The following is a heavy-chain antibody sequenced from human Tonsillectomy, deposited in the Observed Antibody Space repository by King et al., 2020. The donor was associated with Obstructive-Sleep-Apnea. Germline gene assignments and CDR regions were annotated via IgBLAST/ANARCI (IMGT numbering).Heavy chain of an antibody. CDR1: DDSLGNYY. J-gene: IGHJ3*02. CDR3: ARDYYWTAIPRPTDAFDI. D-gene: IGHD2-21*02. V-gene: IGHV4-4*07. CDR2: FYPNGST. Sequence: VQLQESGPGLVKPSETLSLTCTVSDDSLGNYYWNWIRQPAGKGLEWIGRFYPNGSTKYNPSLKRRVTMSVDTSKNQFSLKLRSVTAADTAVYYCARDYYWTAIPRPTDAFDIWGQGTMVIVSS.